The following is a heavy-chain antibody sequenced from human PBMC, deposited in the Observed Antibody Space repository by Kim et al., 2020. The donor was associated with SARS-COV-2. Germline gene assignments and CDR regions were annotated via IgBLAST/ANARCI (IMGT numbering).Heavy chain of an antibody. CDR1: GFTFSNAL. Sequence: GGSLRLSCAASGFTFSNALMSWVRQAPGKGLEWVGRIKSKTNGGTTDYAAPVKGRFTISRDDSKTTLYLQMNSLKTEDTAVYYCTTGVLQANYGDYASDYWGQGTLVTVSS. D-gene: IGHD4-17*01. CDR3: TTGVLQANYGDYASDY. V-gene: IGHV3-15*01. J-gene: IGHJ4*02. CDR2: IKSKTNGGTT.